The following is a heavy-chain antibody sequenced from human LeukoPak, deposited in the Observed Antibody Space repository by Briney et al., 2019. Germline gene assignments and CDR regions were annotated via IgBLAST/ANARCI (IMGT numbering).Heavy chain of an antibody. J-gene: IGHJ4*02. CDR1: GVTISSYY. CDR3: ASGAIGTQFDY. V-gene: IGHV4-59*01. Sequence: SETLSLTCTASGVTISSYYWNWIRQPPGKGLEWIGYICYSRSTNYNTSLKRRVTISVDTSKNQFSLKLSSVTAADTAVYYCASGAIGTQFDYWGQGTLVTVSS. D-gene: IGHD4/OR15-4a*01. CDR2: ICYSRST.